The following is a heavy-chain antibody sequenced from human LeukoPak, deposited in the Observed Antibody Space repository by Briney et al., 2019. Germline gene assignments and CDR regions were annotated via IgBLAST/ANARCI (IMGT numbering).Heavy chain of an antibody. Sequence: GGSLRLSCAASGFTFSSYWMSWVRQAPGKGLEWVANIKQDGSEKNYVDSVEGRFTISRDNAKNSLYLQLNSLRAGDTAVYYCARGLGYSYGNGDYWGQGTLVTVSS. CDR2: IKQDGSEK. CDR3: ARGLGYSYGNGDY. CDR1: GFTFSSYW. D-gene: IGHD5-18*01. V-gene: IGHV3-7*03. J-gene: IGHJ4*02.